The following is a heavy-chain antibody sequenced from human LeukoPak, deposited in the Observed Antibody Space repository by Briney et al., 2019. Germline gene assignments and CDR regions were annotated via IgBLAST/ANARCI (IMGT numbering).Heavy chain of an antibody. J-gene: IGHJ6*02. D-gene: IGHD3-9*01. CDR2: ISYDVSNK. Sequence: RRSLRLSCAASGFTFSSYAIRWVRQAPSKGLEWVAVISYDVSNKYYADSVKGRFTLSRDNSKNTLYLQMNSLRAEDTAVYYCAREEEVYDILTGSPYYGYGMDVWGQGTPVTVSS. CDR3: AREEEVYDILTGSPYYGYGMDV. CDR1: GFTFSSYA. V-gene: IGHV3-30*04.